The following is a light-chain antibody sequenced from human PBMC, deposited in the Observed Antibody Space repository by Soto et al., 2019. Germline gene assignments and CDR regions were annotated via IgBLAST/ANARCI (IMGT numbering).Light chain of an antibody. CDR1: SSDVGNYNY. J-gene: IGLJ1*01. CDR2: MVS. CDR3: TSPTHGSIYV. Sequence: QSALTQPASVSGSPGQSITISCTGTSSDVGNYNYVSWYQQYPGRVPKLLIYMVSNRPSGVSNRFSGSKSGNTASLTISGLQAEDEADYFCTSPTHGSIYVLGNGTKVTV. V-gene: IGLV2-14*01.